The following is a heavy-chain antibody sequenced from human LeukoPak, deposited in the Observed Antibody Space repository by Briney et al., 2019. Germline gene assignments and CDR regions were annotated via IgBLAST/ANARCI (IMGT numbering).Heavy chain of an antibody. D-gene: IGHD6-13*01. J-gene: IGHJ4*02. CDR3: ARSGIAAANFDY. CDR1: GFIFRSYS. CDR2: ISSSSSYI. V-gene: IGHV3-21*01. Sequence: GGSLRLSCAACGFIFRSYSVNGVRQAPGKGLEWVSSISSSSSYIYYADSVKGRFTISRDNAKNSLYLQMDISSGEDTAVYYCARSGIAAANFDYWGQGTLVTVSS.